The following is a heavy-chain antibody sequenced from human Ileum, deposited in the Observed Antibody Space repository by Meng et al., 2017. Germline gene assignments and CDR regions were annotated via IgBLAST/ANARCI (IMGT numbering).Heavy chain of an antibody. D-gene: IGHD4-23*01. CDR2: ISHSGSA. V-gene: IGHV4-4*02. CDR3: ARHGGYSQDF. CDR1: SGSISSNTY. J-gene: IGHJ4*02. Sequence: QAQVEESGPGLVGPSGTLSLTCAVSSGSISSNTYWSWVRQPPGKGLEWIGQISHSGSAYYNPSLKSRVTMSVDKSKSQFSLMLTSVTAADTAIYYCARHGGYSQDFWGQGTLVTVSS.